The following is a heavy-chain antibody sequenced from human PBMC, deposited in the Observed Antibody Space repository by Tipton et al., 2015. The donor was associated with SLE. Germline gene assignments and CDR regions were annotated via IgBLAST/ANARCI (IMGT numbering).Heavy chain of an antibody. CDR3: ARHGRQLGPFDY. CDR2: ISDTGNT. CDR1: GGSFSGYS. V-gene: IGHV4-34*01. J-gene: IGHJ4*02. Sequence: TLSLTCAVYGGSFSGYSWAWIRQPPGKALELIGSISDTGNTYYNQSLKSRLLISIDASKKQFSLTLKSVTAADTALYFCARHGRQLGPFDYWGPGKLVTVSS. D-gene: IGHD6-6*01.